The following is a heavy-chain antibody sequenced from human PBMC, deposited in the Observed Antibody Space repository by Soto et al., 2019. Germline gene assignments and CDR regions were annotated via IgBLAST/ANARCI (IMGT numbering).Heavy chain of an antibody. D-gene: IGHD3-22*01. CDR3: ARLAYYFDSSGSYQTSTFDY. CDR2: TYHSGSA. J-gene: IGHJ4*02. V-gene: IGHV4-39*01. CDR1: GGSISSSRYY. Sequence: PSETLSLTCTVSGGSISSSRYYWGWVRQPPGKGLEWIGITYHSGSAYYNPSLESRVTISVDTSNNQFSLKLVSVTAADTAVYYCARLAYYFDSSGSYQTSTFDYWGQGALVTVYS.